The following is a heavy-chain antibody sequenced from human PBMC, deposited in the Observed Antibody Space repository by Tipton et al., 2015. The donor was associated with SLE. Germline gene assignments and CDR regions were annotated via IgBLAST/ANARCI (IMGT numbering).Heavy chain of an antibody. D-gene: IGHD2-21*01. J-gene: IGHJ4*02. CDR3: ARRRFQSASDS. CDR1: GGSISGSPYY. V-gene: IGHV4-39*07. CDR2: IYYSGST. Sequence: TLSLTCTVSGGSISGSPYYWGWIRQPPGKGLEWIATIYYSGSTYYKPSLKSRVTMSLDRAKNQFSLKLSSVTAADTAVYYCARRRFQSASDSWGQGTLVSVSS.